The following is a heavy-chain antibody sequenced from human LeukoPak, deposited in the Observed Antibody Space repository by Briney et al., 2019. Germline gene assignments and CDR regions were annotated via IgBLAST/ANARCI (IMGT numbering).Heavy chain of an antibody. D-gene: IGHD1-7*01. V-gene: IGHV1-2*02. CDR2: INPNSGGT. Sequence: HRASVKVSCKASGYTFTGYYMHWVRQAPGQGLEWMGWINPNSGGTNYAQKFQGRVTMTRDTSISTAYMELSRLRSDDTAVYYCARRMTGTPNWFDPWGQGTLVTVSS. CDR3: ARRMTGTPNWFDP. CDR1: GYTFTGYY. J-gene: IGHJ5*02.